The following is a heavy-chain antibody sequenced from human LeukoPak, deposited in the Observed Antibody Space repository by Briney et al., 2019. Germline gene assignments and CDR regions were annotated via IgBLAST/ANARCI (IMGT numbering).Heavy chain of an antibody. CDR2: IYYTGRA. CDR1: GGFISNSNYY. CDR3: VRLYYYDSSRPPL. J-gene: IGHJ4*02. V-gene: IGHV4-39*01. Sequence: PSETLSLTCTVSGGFISNSNYYWGWIRQPPGKGLDWIGNIYYTGRAYYNPSLNGRVTISVDTSQNQFSLNLNSMTAADTAVYYCVRLYYYDSSRPPLWGPGTLVTVSS. D-gene: IGHD3-22*01.